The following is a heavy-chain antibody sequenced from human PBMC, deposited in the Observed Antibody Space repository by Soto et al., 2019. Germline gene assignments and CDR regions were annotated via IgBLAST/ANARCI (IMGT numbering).Heavy chain of an antibody. V-gene: IGHV1-69*01. CDR2: IIPIFGTA. CDR3: ARGITMIVGLHDWYFDL. J-gene: IGHJ2*01. CDR1: GGTFSSYA. D-gene: IGHD3-22*01. Sequence: QAQLVQSGAEVKKPGSSVKVSCKASGGTFSSYAISWVRQAPGQGLEWMGGIIPIFGTANYAQKFQGRVTITADESTSTAYMELSSLRSEDTAVYYCARGITMIVGLHDWYFDLWGRGTLVTVSS.